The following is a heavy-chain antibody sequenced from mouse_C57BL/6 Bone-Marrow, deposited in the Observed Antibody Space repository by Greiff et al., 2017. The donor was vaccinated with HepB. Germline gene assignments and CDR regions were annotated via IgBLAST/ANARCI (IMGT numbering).Heavy chain of an antibody. CDR1: GYTFTSYG. V-gene: IGHV1-81*01. Sequence: VQLQQSGAELARPGASVKLSCKASGYTFTSYGISWVKQSTGQGLEWIGEIYPRSGNTYYNEKFKGKATLTADKSSSTAYMELRSLTSEDSAVYFCARFRSRLGFDYWGQGTTLTVSS. CDR3: ARFRSRLGFDY. J-gene: IGHJ2*01. D-gene: IGHD2-4*01. CDR2: IYPRSGNT.